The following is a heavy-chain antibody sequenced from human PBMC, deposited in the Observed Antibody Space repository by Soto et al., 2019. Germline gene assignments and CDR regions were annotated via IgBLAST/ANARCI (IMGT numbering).Heavy chain of an antibody. Sequence: SQTLSLTCAISGDSVSSNSAAWNWIRQSPSRGLEWLGRTYYRSKWYNDYAVSVKSRITINPDTSKNQFSLQLNSVTPEDTAVYYCARGGGRGIAAAGTGYYYFYGMDVWGQGTTVTVSS. CDR1: GDSVSSNSAA. D-gene: IGHD6-13*01. J-gene: IGHJ6*02. V-gene: IGHV6-1*01. CDR3: ARGGGRGIAAAGTGYYYFYGMDV. CDR2: TYYRSKWYN.